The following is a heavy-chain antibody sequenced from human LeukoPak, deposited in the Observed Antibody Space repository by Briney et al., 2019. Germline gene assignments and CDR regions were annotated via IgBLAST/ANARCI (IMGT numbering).Heavy chain of an antibody. CDR2: IHYSGST. V-gene: IGHV4-59*01. D-gene: IGHD6-19*01. J-gene: IGHJ5*02. CDR3: AREGQWLADWFDP. Sequence: SQTLSLTCTVSGGSISGYYWSWVRQPPGRGLEWIGYIHYSGSTNYNPSLKSRVTISLDTSKNQFSLKLTSVTAADTAVYYCAREGQWLADWFDPWGQGTLATVSS. CDR1: GGSISGYY.